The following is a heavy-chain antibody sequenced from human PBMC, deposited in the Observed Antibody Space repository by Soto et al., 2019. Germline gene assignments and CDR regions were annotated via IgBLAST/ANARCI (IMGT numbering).Heavy chain of an antibody. CDR1: GYSISSDYY. D-gene: IGHD1-26*01. CDR2: KHHGGTT. J-gene: IGHJ4*02. V-gene: IGHV4-38-2*01. Sequence: PSETLSLTCAVSGYSISSDYYWGWIRQPPGKGLEWIGSKHHGGTTYFNPSLYSRATILAGTSKNQFSLKLTSVTAADTAVYYCARGSGNYPFDYWGQGTLVTVSS. CDR3: ARGSGNYPFDY.